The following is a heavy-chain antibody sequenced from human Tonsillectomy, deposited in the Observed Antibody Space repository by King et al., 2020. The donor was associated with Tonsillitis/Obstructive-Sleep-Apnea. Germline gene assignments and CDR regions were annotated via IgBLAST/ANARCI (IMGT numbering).Heavy chain of an antibody. CDR2: IYPGDSDI. D-gene: IGHD6-13*01. J-gene: IGHJ6*02. V-gene: IGHV5-51*03. CDR3: ATSIAAGGTGMDV. Sequence: QLVQSGAEVKKPGESLKISCKDSGYSFTSYWIGWVRQMPGKGLEWMGIIYPGDSDIRYSPSFQGQVTISADKSISTAYLQWSSLKASDTAMYYRATSIAAGGTGMDVWGQGTTVTVSS. CDR1: GYSFTSYW.